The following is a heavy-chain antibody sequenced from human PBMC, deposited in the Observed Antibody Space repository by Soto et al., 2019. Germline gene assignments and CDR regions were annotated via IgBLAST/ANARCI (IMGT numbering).Heavy chain of an antibody. CDR2: INAGNGNT. CDR3: AREGYKWNWFDP. J-gene: IGHJ5*02. Sequence: ASVKVSCKASGYTFTSYAMHWVRQAPGQRLEWMGWINAGNGNTKYSQKFQGRVTITRDTSASTAYMELSSLRSEDTAVYYCAREGYKWNWFDPWGQGTLVTVSS. D-gene: IGHD1-20*01. V-gene: IGHV1-3*01. CDR1: GYTFTSYA.